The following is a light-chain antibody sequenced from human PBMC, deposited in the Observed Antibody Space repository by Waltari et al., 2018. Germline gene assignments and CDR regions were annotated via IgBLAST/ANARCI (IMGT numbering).Light chain of an antibody. CDR3: ASYTNSDSEV. CDR2: DVR. V-gene: IGLV2-14*01. CDR1: SGDVGGYNY. Sequence: QSALTQPASVSGSPGQSITISCTGTSGDVGGYNYVSWFHQHPGKVPKLIISDVRNRPYGGSDRFSGSKSGNTASLTISGLQAEDEASYYCASYTNSDSEVFGGGTKVTVL. J-gene: IGLJ3*02.